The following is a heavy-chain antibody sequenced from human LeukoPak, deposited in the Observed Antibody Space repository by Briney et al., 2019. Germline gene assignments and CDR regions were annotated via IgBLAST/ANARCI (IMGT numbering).Heavy chain of an antibody. CDR3: ARMDTAMVSGGY. V-gene: IGHV1-2*02. Sequence: GASVKVSCKASGYTFTGYYMHWVRQAPGQGLEWMGWINPNSGGTNYAQKFQGRVTMTRDTSISTAYMELSRLRSVDTAVYYCARMDTAMVSGGYWGQGTLVTVSS. CDR1: GYTFTGYY. D-gene: IGHD5-18*01. J-gene: IGHJ4*02. CDR2: INPNSGGT.